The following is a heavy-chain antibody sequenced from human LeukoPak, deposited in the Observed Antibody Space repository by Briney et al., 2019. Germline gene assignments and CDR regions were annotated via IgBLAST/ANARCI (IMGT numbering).Heavy chain of an antibody. J-gene: IGHJ6*02. CDR1: GFTFRTYG. CDR2: ISNDGSNK. V-gene: IGHV3-30*03. D-gene: IGHD2-21*02. Sequence: GGSLRLSCAASGFTFRTYGMHWVRQAPGKGLEWVAVISNDGSNKNYADSVKGRFAISRDNSKNTLYLQMNSLRAEDTAVYYCARVWDDCGGDCYDPSGYYYGMDVWGQGTTVTVSS. CDR3: ARVWDDCGGDCYDPSGYYYGMDV.